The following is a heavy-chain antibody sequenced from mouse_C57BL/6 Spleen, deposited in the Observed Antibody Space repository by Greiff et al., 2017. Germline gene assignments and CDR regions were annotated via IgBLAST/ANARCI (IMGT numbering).Heavy chain of an antibody. J-gene: IGHJ3*01. V-gene: IGHV5-6*01. CDR1: GFTFSSYG. CDR2: ISSGGSYT. D-gene: IGHD4-1*02. Sequence: EVHLVESGGDLVKPGGSLKLSCAASGFTFSSYGMSWVRQTPDKRLEWVATISSGGSYTYYPDSVKGRFTISRDNAKNTLYLQMSSLKSEDTAMYYCARQSTGLWFAYWGQGTLVTVSA. CDR3: ARQSTGLWFAY.